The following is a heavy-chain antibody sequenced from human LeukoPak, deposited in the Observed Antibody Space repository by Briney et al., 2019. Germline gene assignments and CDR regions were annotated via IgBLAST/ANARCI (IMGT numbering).Heavy chain of an antibody. CDR1: GGSISSGGNY. V-gene: IGHV4-31*01. Sequence: PSDTLSLTCSVSGGSISSGGNYWSWIRQHPGNGLEWIGYMYTSGSTYYNPSLESPVTISGDTSKHQLSLKLSSVTAADTAAYYCARGRDWNYPHSYFDYWGQGTLVTVSS. CDR2: MYTSGST. J-gene: IGHJ4*02. CDR3: ARGRDWNYPHSYFDY. D-gene: IGHD1-7*01.